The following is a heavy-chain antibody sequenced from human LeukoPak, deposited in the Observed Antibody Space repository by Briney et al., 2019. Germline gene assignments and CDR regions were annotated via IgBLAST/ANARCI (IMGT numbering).Heavy chain of an antibody. V-gene: IGHV1-24*01. CDR3: ATLPKRYDYVWGSYRRDDAFDI. J-gene: IGHJ3*02. D-gene: IGHD3-16*02. Sequence: ASVKVSFKVSGYTLTELSMHWVRQAPGKGLEWMGGFDPEDGETIYAQKFQGRVTMTEDTSTDTAYMELSSLRSEDTAVYYCATLPKRYDYVWGSYRRDDAFDIWGQGTMVTVSS. CDR2: FDPEDGET. CDR1: GYTLTELS.